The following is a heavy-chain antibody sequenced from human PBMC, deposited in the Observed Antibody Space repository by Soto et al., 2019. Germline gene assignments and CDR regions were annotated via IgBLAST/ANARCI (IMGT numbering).Heavy chain of an antibody. CDR2: IYYSGST. V-gene: IGHV4-30-4*01. D-gene: IGHD6-13*01. CDR3: ARWYSSSWYFDY. J-gene: IGHJ4*02. Sequence: SETLSLTCTVSGGSISSGDYYWSWIRQPPGKGLEWIGYIYYSGSTYYNPSLKSRVTISVDTSKNQFSLKLSSVTAADTAVYYCARWYSSSWYFDYWGQGTLVTVSS. CDR1: GGSISSGDYY.